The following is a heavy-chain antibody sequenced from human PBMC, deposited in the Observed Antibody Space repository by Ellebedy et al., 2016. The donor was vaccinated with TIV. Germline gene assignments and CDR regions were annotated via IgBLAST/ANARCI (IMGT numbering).Heavy chain of an antibody. J-gene: IGHJ4*02. Sequence: GGSLRLSXAASGFTFSSYAMSWVRQAPGKGLEWVSVIYGSGGTTYYADSVKGRFAISRDNSMNTLYLQMNSLRAEDTAVYYCVGNCLSTDQENWGQGTLVTVSS. CDR3: VGNCLSTDQEN. CDR2: IYGSGGTT. D-gene: IGHD2-2*01. CDR1: GFTFSSYA. V-gene: IGHV3-23*01.